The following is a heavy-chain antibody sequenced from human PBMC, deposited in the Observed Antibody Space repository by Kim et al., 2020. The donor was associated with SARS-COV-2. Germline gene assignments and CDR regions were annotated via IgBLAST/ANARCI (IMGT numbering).Heavy chain of an antibody. J-gene: IGHJ4*02. D-gene: IGHD2-21*02. V-gene: IGHV4-31*03. CDR3: ARANGVVVVTATFDY. CDR1: GGSISSGGYY. CDR2: IYYSGST. Sequence: SETLSLTCTVSGGSISSGGYYWSWIRQHPGKGLEWIGYIYYSGSTYYNPSLKSRVTISVDTSKNQFSLKLSSVTAADTAVYYCARANGVVVVTATFDYWGQGTLVTVSS.